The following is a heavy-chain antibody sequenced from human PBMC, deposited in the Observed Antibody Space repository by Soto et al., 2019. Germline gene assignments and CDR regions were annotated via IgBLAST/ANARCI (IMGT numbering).Heavy chain of an antibody. J-gene: IGHJ5*02. CDR2: IYYSGST. Sequence: QVQLQESGPGLVKPSQTLSLTCTVSGGSISSGGYYWSWIRQHPGKGLESIGYIYYSGSTNYNPSLKSRVTISVDTSKNQFSLKLSSVTAANTAVYYCARGLNGDSWGWFDPCVQGTLVTVSA. D-gene: IGHD3-10*01. CDR1: GGSISSGGYY. V-gene: IGHV4-31*03. CDR3: ARGLNGDSWGWFDP.